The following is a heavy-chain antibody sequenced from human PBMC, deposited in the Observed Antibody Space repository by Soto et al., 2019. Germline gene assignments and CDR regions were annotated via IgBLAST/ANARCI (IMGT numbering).Heavy chain of an antibody. D-gene: IGHD6-6*01. CDR1: GYTFTNYG. Sequence: QVPLVQSGAEVKKPGASVKVSCKASGYTFTNYGINWVRQAPGQGLEWLGWVSAYNGERRYAQRVQARVIMTTDTSTTTPYMELRSLRADHSAVFYSTKGTSIPASGEYWGQGTLVTVSS. J-gene: IGHJ4*01. CDR2: VSAYNGER. V-gene: IGHV1-18*01. CDR3: TKGTSIPASGEY.